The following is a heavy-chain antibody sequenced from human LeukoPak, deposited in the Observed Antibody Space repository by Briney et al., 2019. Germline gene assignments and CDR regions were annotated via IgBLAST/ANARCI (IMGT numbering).Heavy chain of an antibody. V-gene: IGHV3-7*04. J-gene: IGHJ6*02. CDR1: GFTFSSYW. CDR2: IKQDGSEK. Sequence: GGSLRLSCAASGFTFSSYWMSWVRQAPGKGLEWVANIKQDGSEKYYVDFAKGRFTISRDNAKNSLYPQMNSLRAEDTAVYYCARDSYYGMDVWGQGTTVTVSS. CDR3: ARDSYYGMDV.